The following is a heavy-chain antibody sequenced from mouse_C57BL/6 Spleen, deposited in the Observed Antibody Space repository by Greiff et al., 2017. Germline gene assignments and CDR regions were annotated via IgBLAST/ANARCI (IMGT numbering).Heavy chain of an antibody. CDR2: ISDGGSYT. J-gene: IGHJ3*01. CDR3: AREGAGPAWFAY. Sequence: EVMLVESGGGLVKPGGSLKLSCAASGFSFSSYAMSWVRQTPEKRLEWVATISDGGSYTYYPDNVKGRFTISRDNAKNNLYLQVSHLKSEDTAMYYCAREGAGPAWFAYWRQGTLVNVSA. CDR1: GFSFSSYA. V-gene: IGHV5-4*01.